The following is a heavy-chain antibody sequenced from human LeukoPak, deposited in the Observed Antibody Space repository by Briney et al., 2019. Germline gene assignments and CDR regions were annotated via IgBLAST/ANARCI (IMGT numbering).Heavy chain of an antibody. CDR2: MNPNSGNT. CDR1: GYTFTSYD. Sequence: ASVKVSCKASGYTFTSYDINWVRQATGQGLEWMGWMNPNSGNTGYAQKFQGRVTMTRNTSISTAYMELSSLRSEDTAVYYCARRGRKVVRGSRNYYMDVWGKGTTVTFSS. V-gene: IGHV1-8*01. CDR3: ARRGRKVVRGSRNYYMDV. J-gene: IGHJ6*03. D-gene: IGHD2-2*01.